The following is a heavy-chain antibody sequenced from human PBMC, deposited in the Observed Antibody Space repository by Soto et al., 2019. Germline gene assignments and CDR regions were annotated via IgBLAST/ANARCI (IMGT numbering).Heavy chain of an antibody. D-gene: IGHD4-17*01. Sequence: QVQLVESGGGVVQPGRSLRLSCAASGFTFSIHGIHWVRQAPGKGLEWVAVISYDGSNKFYADSAKGRFTISRDNSKNRVSLKWNGRRFENTRVYYCRRVEGTTGGSNSARDVGAKGTRV. V-gene: IGHV3-30*03. CDR1: GFTFSIHG. CDR3: RRVEGTTGGSNSARDV. CDR2: ISYDGSNK. J-gene: IGHJ6*04.